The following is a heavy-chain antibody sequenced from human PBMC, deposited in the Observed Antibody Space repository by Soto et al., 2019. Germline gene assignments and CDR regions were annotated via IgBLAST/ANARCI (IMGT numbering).Heavy chain of an antibody. CDR3: ARSAPLYGMDV. CDR2: ISSSGSTI. J-gene: IGHJ6*02. CDR1: GFTFSSYE. Sequence: QRLSCAASGFTFSSYEMNWVRQAPGKGLEWVSYISSSGSTIYYADSVKGRFTISRDNAKNSLYLQMNSLRAEDTAVYYCARSAPLYGMDVWGQGTTVTVSS. V-gene: IGHV3-48*03.